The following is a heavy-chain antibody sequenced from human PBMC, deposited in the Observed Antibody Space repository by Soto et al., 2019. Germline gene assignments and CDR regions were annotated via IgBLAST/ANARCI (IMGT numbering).Heavy chain of an antibody. D-gene: IGHD2-21*02. Sequence: ASVKVSCKVSGCTLSELAIHWVRQAPGKGFEWMGGFDPEGSDTIYAQKFQGRVTMTSDTSTETAYMELGSLTSEDTAFYYCATMGFCGPGCYSFDYWGQGTLVTVSS. CDR1: GCTLSELA. CDR3: ATMGFCGPGCYSFDY. CDR2: FDPEGSDT. J-gene: IGHJ4*02. V-gene: IGHV1-24*01.